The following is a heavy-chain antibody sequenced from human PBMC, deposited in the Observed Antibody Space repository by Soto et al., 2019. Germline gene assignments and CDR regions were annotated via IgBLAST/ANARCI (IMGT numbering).Heavy chain of an antibody. CDR2: IIPIFGTA. CDR1: GGTFSSYA. CDR3: ARVKVDTAMDTIYYCGMDV. V-gene: IGHV1-69*12. D-gene: IGHD5-18*01. J-gene: IGHJ6*02. Sequence: QVQLVQSGAEVKKPGSSVKVSCKASGGTFSSYAISWVRQAPGQGLEWMGGIIPIFGTANYAQKFQGRVTITADEATSTAYMERSSLRSEDTAVYYCARVKVDTAMDTIYYCGMDVWGRGTTVTVS.